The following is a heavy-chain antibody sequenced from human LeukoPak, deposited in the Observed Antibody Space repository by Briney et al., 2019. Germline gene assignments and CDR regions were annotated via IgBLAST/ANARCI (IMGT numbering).Heavy chain of an antibody. V-gene: IGHV3-74*01. CDR2: IKSDGSAT. Sequence: GGSLRLSCAGYGFSFRSYWMHWVRQPPEKGLEWVFSIKSDGSATAYADSVKGRFSMSTDSAKNTASLQMNSLRVEDTAMYYCAMDINGDLFHVWGQGTPVTVSS. CDR3: AMDINGDLFHV. D-gene: IGHD2-2*03. CDR1: GFSFRSYW. J-gene: IGHJ4*02.